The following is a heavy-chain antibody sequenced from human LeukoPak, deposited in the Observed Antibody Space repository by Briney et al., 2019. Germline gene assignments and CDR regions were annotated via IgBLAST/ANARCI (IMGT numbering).Heavy chain of an antibody. CDR2: ISTYNDNT. CDR1: TYTFTTYG. D-gene: IGHD5-18*01. V-gene: IGHV1-18*01. J-gene: IGHJ4*02. CDR3: ARQVDTTMALPDY. Sequence: ASVKVSCKTSTYTFTTYGMSMVRHAPGQRLGWMGWISTYNDNTNYAQRFRGRGTMTTDTSTSTVYMDLRSLRPDDTAIYYCARQVDTTMALPDYWGQGTLVTVSS.